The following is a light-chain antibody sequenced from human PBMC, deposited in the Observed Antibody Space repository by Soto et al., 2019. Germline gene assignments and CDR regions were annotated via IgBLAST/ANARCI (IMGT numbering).Light chain of an antibody. CDR1: RSISSS. V-gene: IGKV1-39*01. CDR3: QQSYSTLMYT. J-gene: IGKJ2*01. CDR2: DAS. Sequence: DIQMTQSPSSLSASVGDRVTITCRASRSISSSLNWYQHRPGKAPKLLIYDASILQSGVPSRFSGSGSGTDFTLTISSLQPEDFATYYCQQSYSTLMYTFGQGTKLEIK.